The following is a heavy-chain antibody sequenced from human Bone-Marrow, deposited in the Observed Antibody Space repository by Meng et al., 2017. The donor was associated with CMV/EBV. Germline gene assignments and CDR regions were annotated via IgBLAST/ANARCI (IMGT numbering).Heavy chain of an antibody. V-gene: IGHV3-30*02. CDR2: IRYDGSNK. J-gene: IGHJ3*02. D-gene: IGHD1-26*01. Sequence: GGSLRLSCAASGFTFSRNDMRWVRQAPGKGLEWVAFIRYDGSNKYYADSVKGRFTISRDNSKNTLYLQMNSLRAEDTAVYYCAKDLTGDNAFDIWGQGTMVTVSS. CDR3: AKDLTGDNAFDI. CDR1: GFTFSRND.